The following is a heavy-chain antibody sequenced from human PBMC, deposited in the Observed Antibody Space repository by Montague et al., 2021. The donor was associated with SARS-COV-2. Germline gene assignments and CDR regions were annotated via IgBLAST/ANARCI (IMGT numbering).Heavy chain of an antibody. V-gene: IGHV4-4*02. J-gene: IGHJ4*02. CDR1: GGSISTSNW. D-gene: IGHD6-19*01. CDR2: IYHNGTS. CDR3: ARFSGIAVRRPFDY. Sequence: SETLSLTCAVSGGSISTSNWCNLVRQPPGKGLEWIGHIYHNGTSNYNPSLKSRGTISVDKSKNQFYLRLSSVTAADTAVYYCARFSGIAVRRPFDYWGQGTLVTVSS.